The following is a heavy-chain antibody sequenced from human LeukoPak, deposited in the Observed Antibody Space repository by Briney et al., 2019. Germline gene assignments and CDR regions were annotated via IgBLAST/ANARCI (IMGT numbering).Heavy chain of an antibody. CDR3: ARGGYASSSGYRPVSFDY. J-gene: IGHJ4*02. Sequence: GESLKISCKGSGYSLTADWIGWVRQMPGKGLEWMGMINPGDSDTRYSLSFQGQVTISVDKSISTAYLQWSSLKASDTAMYYCARGGYASSSGYRPVSFDYWGQGTLVTVSS. D-gene: IGHD3-3*01. V-gene: IGHV5-51*01. CDR1: GYSLTADW. CDR2: INPGDSDT.